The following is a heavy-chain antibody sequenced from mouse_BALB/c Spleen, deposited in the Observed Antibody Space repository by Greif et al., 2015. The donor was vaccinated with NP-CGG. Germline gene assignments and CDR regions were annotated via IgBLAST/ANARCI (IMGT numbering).Heavy chain of an antibody. D-gene: IGHD1-1*01. CDR1: EYEFPSHD. V-gene: IGHV5-2*01. CDR3: ARHNGSSYDWYFDV. J-gene: IGHJ1*01. Sequence: EVKLMESGGGLAQPGESLKLSCESNEYEFPSHDMSWVRKTPEKRLELVAAINSDGGSTYYPDTMERRFIISRDNTKKTLYLQMSSLRSEDTALYYCARHNGSSYDWYFDVWGAGTTVTVSS. CDR2: INSDGGST.